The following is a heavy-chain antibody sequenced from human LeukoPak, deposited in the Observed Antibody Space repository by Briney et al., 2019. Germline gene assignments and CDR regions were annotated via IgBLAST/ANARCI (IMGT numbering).Heavy chain of an antibody. J-gene: IGHJ4*02. CDR1: GYSFNTCG. CDR3: TRVPGYSSTWHSDC. D-gene: IGHD6-13*01. V-gene: IGHV1-18*01. Sequence: ASLKFSCKASGYSFNTCGIGWVRQAPGQGLEWMGWISPDNDNTDYAEKFQGRVTMTTDTSTRTAYLELRSLRSDDTAVYYCTRVPGYSSTWHSDCWGQGTLVTVSS. CDR2: ISPDNDNT.